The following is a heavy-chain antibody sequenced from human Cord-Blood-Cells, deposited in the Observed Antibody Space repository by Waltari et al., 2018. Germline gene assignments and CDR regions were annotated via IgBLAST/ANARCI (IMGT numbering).Heavy chain of an antibody. D-gene: IGHD2-2*01. J-gene: IGHJ4*02. CDR1: GFTFSSYG. V-gene: IGHV3-30*18. CDR3: AKQCSSTSCFDY. Sequence: QVQLVESGGGVVQPGRSLRLSCAASGFTFSSYGMHWVGQAPGKGLEGVAVISYDGSNKYYADSVKGRFTISRDNSKNTLYLQMNSLRAEDTAVYYCAKQCSSTSCFDYWGQGTLVTVSS. CDR2: ISYDGSNK.